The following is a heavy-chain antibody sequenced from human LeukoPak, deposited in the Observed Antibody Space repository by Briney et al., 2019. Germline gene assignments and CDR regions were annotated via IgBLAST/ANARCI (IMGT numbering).Heavy chain of an antibody. Sequence: SETLSLTCAVYGGSFSGYYWSWIRQPPGKGLEWIGEINHSGSTNYNPSLKSRVTISVDTSKNQFSLKLSSVTAADTAVYYCARLSTRGYNWFDPWGQGTLVTVSS. V-gene: IGHV4-34*01. D-gene: IGHD6-25*01. J-gene: IGHJ5*02. CDR3: ARLSTRGYNWFDP. CDR2: INHSGST. CDR1: GGSFSGYY.